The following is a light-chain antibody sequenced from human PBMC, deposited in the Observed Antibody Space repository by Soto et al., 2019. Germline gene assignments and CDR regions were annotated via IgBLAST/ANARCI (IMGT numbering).Light chain of an antibody. J-gene: IGKJ5*01. Sequence: EIVMTQSPATLSVSPGERATLSWRASQSVSSNLAWYQQKPGQAPRLLIYGASTRATGIPDRFSGSGSGTDFTLSISRLEPEDFAVYYCHQYGSSLITFGQGTRLEI. V-gene: IGKV3-20*01. CDR1: QSVSSN. CDR3: HQYGSSLIT. CDR2: GAS.